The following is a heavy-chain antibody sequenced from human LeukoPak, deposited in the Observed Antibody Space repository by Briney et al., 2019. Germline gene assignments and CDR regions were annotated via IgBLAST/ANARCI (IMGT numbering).Heavy chain of an antibody. CDR1: GGSISTSNYY. CDR3: ARGRGRLRFLEWLSKYYFDY. Sequence: SETLSLTCTVSGGSISTSNYYWGWIRQPPGKGLEWIGNIFYSGSTYYNPSLKSRVTISVDTSKNQFSLKLSSVTAADTAVYYCARGRGRLRFLEWLSKYYFDYWGQGTLVTVSS. CDR2: IFYSGST. D-gene: IGHD3-3*01. J-gene: IGHJ4*02. V-gene: IGHV4-39*07.